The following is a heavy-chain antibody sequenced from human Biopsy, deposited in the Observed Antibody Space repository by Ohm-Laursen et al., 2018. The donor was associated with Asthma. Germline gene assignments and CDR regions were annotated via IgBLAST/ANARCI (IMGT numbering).Heavy chain of an antibody. CDR2: INSVFGTT. J-gene: IGHJ4*02. V-gene: IGHV1-69*01. Sequence: SSVMVSCKSLGGTFNTYVIGWVRQVPGQGLEWMGGINSVFGTTTYPQKFQDRVTITADDSTSTVYMELSSLRSEDTAVYYCARKAGSCISRTCYSLDFWGQGTLVTVSS. CDR3: ARKAGSCISRTCYSLDF. CDR1: GGTFNTYV. D-gene: IGHD2-2*01.